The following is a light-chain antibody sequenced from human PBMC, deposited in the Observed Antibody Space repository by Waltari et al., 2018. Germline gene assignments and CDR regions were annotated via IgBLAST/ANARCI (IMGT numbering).Light chain of an antibody. CDR2: GAS. Sequence: EIVMTQSPGTLSVSPGEKATLSCRAIQSVSSNLAWYQQKPGKSPRLLIYGASTRATGIPARFSGSGSGTDFTLTISSLQSEDFAVYYCQHSDTFGQGTKLEIK. CDR3: QHSDT. J-gene: IGKJ2*01. CDR1: QSVSSN. V-gene: IGKV3-15*01.